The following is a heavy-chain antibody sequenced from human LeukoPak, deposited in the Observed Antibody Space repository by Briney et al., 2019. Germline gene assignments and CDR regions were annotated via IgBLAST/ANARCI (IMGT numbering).Heavy chain of an antibody. J-gene: IGHJ5*02. CDR2: ISGSGANT. V-gene: IGHV3-23*01. D-gene: IGHD1-1*01. Sequence: GGSLRLSCAASGFTFSTYAMSWVRQAPGKGLEWVSTISGSGANTYYADSVRGRFTISRDNSKNTLYLQMNSLRAEDTAVYYCARDLEGNWFDPWGQGALVTVSS. CDR1: GFTFSTYA. CDR3: ARDLEGNWFDP.